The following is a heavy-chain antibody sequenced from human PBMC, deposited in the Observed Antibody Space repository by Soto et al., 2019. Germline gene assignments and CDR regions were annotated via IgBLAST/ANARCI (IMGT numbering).Heavy chain of an antibody. V-gene: IGHV4-59*08. CDR3: ARRYGYSFDY. CDR1: GGPTSSYY. J-gene: IGHJ4*02. Sequence: QVQLQESGPGLVKPSETLSLTCTVSGGPTSSYYWGWIRQPPGKGLEWIGYIYYSGSTNYNPSLKSRVTISVDTSKNQFSLKLSSVTAADTAVYYCARRYGYSFDYWGQGTLVTVSS. CDR2: IYYSGST. D-gene: IGHD1-1*01.